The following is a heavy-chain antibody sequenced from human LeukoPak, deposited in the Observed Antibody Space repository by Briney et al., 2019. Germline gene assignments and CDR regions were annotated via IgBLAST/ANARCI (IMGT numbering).Heavy chain of an antibody. J-gene: IGHJ4*02. D-gene: IGHD2-15*01. V-gene: IGHV3-23*01. CDR2: ISNSGERA. CDR3: AIGRDNVDY. Sequence: GGSLRLSCAASGFTFSSYGLSWVRQAPGKGLEWVSAISNSGERAYYADSVKGRFTISRDNSKATVSLQMNSLRVEDTAVYFCAIGRDNVDYWGQGTLVTVSS. CDR1: GFTFSSYG.